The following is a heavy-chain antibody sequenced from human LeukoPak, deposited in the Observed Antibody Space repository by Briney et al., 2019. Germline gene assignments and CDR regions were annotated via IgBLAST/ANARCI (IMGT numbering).Heavy chain of an antibody. V-gene: IGHV3-48*04. CDR2: ISSSSSTI. Sequence: GGSLRLSCAASGFTFSSYSMNWVRQAPGKGLEWVSYISSSSSTIYYADSVKGRFTISRDNAKNSLYLQMNSLRAEDTAVYYCARGEAYCGGDCYSDAFDIWGQGTMVTVSS. CDR3: ARGEAYCGGDCYSDAFDI. D-gene: IGHD2-21*02. CDR1: GFTFSSYS. J-gene: IGHJ3*02.